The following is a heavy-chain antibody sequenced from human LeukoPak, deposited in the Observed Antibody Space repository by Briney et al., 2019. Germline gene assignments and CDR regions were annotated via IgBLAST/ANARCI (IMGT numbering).Heavy chain of an antibody. CDR1: GGTFRDYA. D-gene: IGHD6-25*01. V-gene: IGHV1-69*05. J-gene: IGHJ4*02. CDR2: IIPIFDSP. CDR3: ARQVVAAGFDD. Sequence: SVKVSCKAYGGTFRDYALSWVRLAPGQGLEWMGGIIPIFDSPTYSQDFQDRVTMTIDESTDTAYLELRSLTSDDTAIYYCARQVVAAGFDDWGQGTLVPVSS.